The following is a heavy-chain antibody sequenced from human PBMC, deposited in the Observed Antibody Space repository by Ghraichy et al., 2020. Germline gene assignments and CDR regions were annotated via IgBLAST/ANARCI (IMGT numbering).Heavy chain of an antibody. D-gene: IGHD3-10*01. J-gene: IGHJ6*02. V-gene: IGHV6-1*01. CDR1: GDSVSSNSAA. CDR3: ARDVELLWFGELYYYYYGMDV. Sequence: SQTLSLTCAISGDSVSSNSAAWNWIRQSPSRGLEWLGRTYYRSKWYNDYAVSVKSRITINPDTSKNQFSLQLNSVTPEDTAVYYCARDVELLWFGELYYYYYGMDVWGQGTTVTVSS. CDR2: TYYRSKWYN.